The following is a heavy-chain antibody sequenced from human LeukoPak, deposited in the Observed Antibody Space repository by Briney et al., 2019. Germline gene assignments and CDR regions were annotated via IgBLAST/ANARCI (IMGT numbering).Heavy chain of an antibody. Sequence: ASVKVSCKASGGTFSSYAISWVRQAPGQGLEWMGGIIPIFGTANYEQKFQGRVTITADESTSTAYMELSSLRSEDTAVYYCARAERITIFGVVTPGYYYYMDVWGKGTTVTVSS. CDR1: GGTFSSYA. CDR2: IIPIFGTA. D-gene: IGHD3-3*01. J-gene: IGHJ6*03. V-gene: IGHV1-69*13. CDR3: ARAERITIFGVVTPGYYYYMDV.